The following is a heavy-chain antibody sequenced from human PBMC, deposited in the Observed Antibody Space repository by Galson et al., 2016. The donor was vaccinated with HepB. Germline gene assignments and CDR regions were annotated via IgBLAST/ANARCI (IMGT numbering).Heavy chain of an antibody. CDR2: IYPRDSDT. Sequence: QSGAEVKKAGESLKISCKGFGYHFTGYWIGWVRQVPGKGLEWIGIIYPRDSDTRYGPSFQGQVTISADKSISTVYLQWSSLKPSDTAMYYCARTMMTEYGLDVWGQGTTVTVSS. CDR1: GYHFTGYW. D-gene: IGHD3-16*01. J-gene: IGHJ6*02. V-gene: IGHV5-51*01. CDR3: ARTMMTEYGLDV.